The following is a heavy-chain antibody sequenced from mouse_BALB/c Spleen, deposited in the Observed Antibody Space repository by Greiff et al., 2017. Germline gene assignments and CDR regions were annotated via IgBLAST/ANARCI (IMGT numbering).Heavy chain of an antibody. CDR3: ARENACWYFDV. Sequence: QVQLQQPGAELVKPGASVKLSCKASGYTFTSYWMHWVKQRPGQGLEWIGEINPSNGRTNYNEKFKSKATLTVDKSSSTAYMQLSSLTSEDSAVYYCARENACWYFDVWGAGTTVTVSS. J-gene: IGHJ1*01. V-gene: IGHV1S81*02. CDR2: INPSNGRT. CDR1: GYTFTSYW.